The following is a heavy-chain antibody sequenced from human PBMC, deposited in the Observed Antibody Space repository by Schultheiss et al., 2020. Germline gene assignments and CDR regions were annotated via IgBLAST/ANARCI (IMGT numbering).Heavy chain of an antibody. CDR2: IYYSGST. D-gene: IGHD5-18*01. CDR3: ARLHVDTAMPLPWFDP. J-gene: IGHJ5*02. V-gene: IGHV4-34*01. CDR1: GGSFTAYY. Sequence: SQTLSLTCAVYGGSFTAYYWSWIRQPPGKGLEWIGSIYYSGSTYYNPSLKSRVTISVDTSKNQFSLKLSSVTAADTAVYYCARLHVDTAMPLPWFDPWGQGTLVTVSS.